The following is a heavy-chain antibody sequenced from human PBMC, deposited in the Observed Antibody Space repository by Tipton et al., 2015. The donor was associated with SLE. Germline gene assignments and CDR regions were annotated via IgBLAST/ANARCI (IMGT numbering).Heavy chain of an antibody. V-gene: IGHV4-61*09. D-gene: IGHD2-2*01. CDR1: GGSISRSDYF. CDR2: IYATGIT. J-gene: IGHJ4*02. CDR3: ARYCSSTSCFSEYYFDY. Sequence: TLSLTCTVSGGSISRSDYFWSWLRQPAGKGLEWIGHIYATGITKYSPSLKSRVTMSVDTSKNQFSLNLTSVTAADTAVYYCARYCSSTSCFSEYYFDYWGQGTLVTVSS.